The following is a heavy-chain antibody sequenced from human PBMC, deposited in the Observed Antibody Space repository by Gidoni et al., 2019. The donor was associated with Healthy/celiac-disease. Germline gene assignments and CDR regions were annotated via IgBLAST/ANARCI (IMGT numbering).Heavy chain of an antibody. CDR3: ARVRYDYGDIRYYYYGMDV. V-gene: IGHV1-69*04. J-gene: IGHJ6*02. Sequence: QVQLVQSGAEVKKPGSSVKVSCKASGGTFSSYAISWVRQAPGQGLEWMGRIIPIFGIANYAQKFQGRVTITADKSTSTAYMELSSLRSEDTAVYYCARVRYDYGDIRYYYYGMDVWGQGTTVTVSS. D-gene: IGHD4-17*01. CDR1: GGTFSSYA. CDR2: IIPIFGIA.